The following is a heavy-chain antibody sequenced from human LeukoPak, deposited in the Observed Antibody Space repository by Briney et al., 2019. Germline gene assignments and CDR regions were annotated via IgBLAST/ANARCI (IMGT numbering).Heavy chain of an antibody. CDR3: ARVAYRGGDCYYGDGDAFDI. CDR1: GGPISSVNSY. CDR2: IYTSGTT. V-gene: IGHV4-61*02. D-gene: IGHD2-21*01. J-gene: IGHJ3*02. Sequence: PSETLSLTCTVSGGPISSVNSYWNWIRQSSGKGLEWIGRIYTSGTTNYNPSLKSRVTISADTSKNQFSLKLSSVTAADTAVYYCARVAYRGGDCYYGDGDAFDIWGQGTMVTVSS.